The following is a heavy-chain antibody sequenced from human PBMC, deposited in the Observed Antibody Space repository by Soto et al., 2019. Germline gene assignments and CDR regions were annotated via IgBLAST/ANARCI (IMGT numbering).Heavy chain of an antibody. CDR3: AKDLAGTLDY. J-gene: IGHJ4*02. V-gene: IGHV3-30*18. Sequence: GGSLRLSCAASGFTFSIYGMHWVRQAPGKGLEWVAVISYDGSNKYYADSVKGRSTISRDNSKNTLYLQMNSLRAEDTAVYYCAKDLAGTLDYWGQGTLVTVSS. CDR2: ISYDGSNK. D-gene: IGHD6-19*01. CDR1: GFTFSIYG.